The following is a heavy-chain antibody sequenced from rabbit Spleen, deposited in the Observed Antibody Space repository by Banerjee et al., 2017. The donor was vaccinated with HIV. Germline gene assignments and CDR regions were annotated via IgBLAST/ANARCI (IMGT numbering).Heavy chain of an antibody. Sequence: QLKESGGGLVQPGGSLKLSCKASGFTLSSYYMNWVRQAPGKGLEWIGYIDPVFGITYYANWVNGRFSISRENAQNTVFLQMTSLTAADTGTYFCVRGYDEYRSDAFDPWGQGTLVTVS. V-gene: IGHV1S7*01. CDR1: GFTLSSYY. D-gene: IGHD2-1*01. J-gene: IGHJ2*01. CDR3: VRGYDEYRSDAFDP. CDR2: IDPVFGIT.